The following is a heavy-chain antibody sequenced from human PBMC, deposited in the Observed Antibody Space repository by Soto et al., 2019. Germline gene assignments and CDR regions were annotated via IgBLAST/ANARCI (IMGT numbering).Heavy chain of an antibody. CDR1: GFTFSSYG. CDR2: ISYDGSNK. CDR3: ANSADNWKSFDY. Sequence: GGSLRLSCAASGFTFSSYGMHWVRQAPGKGLEWVAVISYDGSNKYYADSVKGRFTISRDNSKNTLYLQMNSLRAEDTAVYYCANSADNWKSFDYWGQGTLVTVSS. J-gene: IGHJ4*02. D-gene: IGHD1-1*01. V-gene: IGHV3-30*18.